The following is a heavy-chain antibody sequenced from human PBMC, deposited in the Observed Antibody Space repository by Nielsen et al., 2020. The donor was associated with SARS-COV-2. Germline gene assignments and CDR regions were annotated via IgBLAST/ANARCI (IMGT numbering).Heavy chain of an antibody. V-gene: IGHV3-49*03. CDR1: GFTFGDYA. D-gene: IGHD5-18*01. Sequence: GESLKISCPASGFTFGDYAMSWFRQAPGKGLEWVGFIRSNSYGGTTEYAASVKGRFTISKDDAKSIAYLQMNSLKTEDTAVYYCSSGYTYGYAADYWGQGTPVTVSS. J-gene: IGHJ4*02. CDR3: SSGYTYGYAADY. CDR2: IRSNSYGGTT.